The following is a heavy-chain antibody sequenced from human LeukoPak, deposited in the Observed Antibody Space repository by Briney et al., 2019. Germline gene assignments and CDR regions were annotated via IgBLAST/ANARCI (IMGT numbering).Heavy chain of an antibody. CDR3: AKTRSSSSHYFYFMDV. D-gene: IGHD6-6*01. Sequence: GGSLRLSCAASGFTFSRSALTWVRQAPGKGLEWVASPSGTGDSRGGIYADSVKGRFTISRDDSKSTLFLRMNRLTAEDTAIYYCAKTRSSSSHYFYFMDVWAKGVTVTVSS. J-gene: IGHJ6*03. CDR1: GFTFSRSA. V-gene: IGHV3-23*01. CDR2: PSGTGDSRGG.